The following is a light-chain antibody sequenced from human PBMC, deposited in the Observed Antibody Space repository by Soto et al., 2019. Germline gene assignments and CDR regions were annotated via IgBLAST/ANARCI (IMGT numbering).Light chain of an antibody. V-gene: IGKV3-15*01. CDR1: QSVSSN. CDR3: QQNNNWPLI. Sequence: EIVMTQSPATLSVSPGERATLSCRASQSVSSNLAWYQQKPGQAPRLLIYGASTRATGIPARFSGSGSGTESTLTISSLQSEDFAVYYCQQNNNWPLIFGQGTRLEIK. CDR2: GAS. J-gene: IGKJ5*01.